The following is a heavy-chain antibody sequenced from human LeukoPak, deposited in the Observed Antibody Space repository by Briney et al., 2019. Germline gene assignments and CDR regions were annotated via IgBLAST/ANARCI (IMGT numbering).Heavy chain of an antibody. Sequence: PGGSLRLSCSVSGFTISSHYMAWVRQVPGKGPEWVSPIHSGGSTYYADSVKGRFTISRDNSKNTVYLQMNSLRAEDTAVYYCAIHDYLAVWGQGTLVTVSS. CDR1: GFTISSHY. V-gene: IGHV3-66*01. CDR3: AIHDYLAV. J-gene: IGHJ4*02. CDR2: IHSGGST. D-gene: IGHD4-11*01.